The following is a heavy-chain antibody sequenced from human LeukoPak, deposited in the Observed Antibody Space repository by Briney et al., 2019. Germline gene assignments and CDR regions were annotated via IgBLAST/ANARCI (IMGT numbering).Heavy chain of an antibody. CDR3: ARGSAAFGFDP. D-gene: IGHD3-10*01. CDR2: IYYSGST. CDR1: GGSISSYY. V-gene: IGHV4-59*01. J-gene: IGHJ5*02. Sequence: SETLSLTCTVSGGSISSYYWSWIRQPPGKGLEWIGYIYYSGSTNYNPSLKSRVTISVDTSKNQFSLKLSSVTAADTAVYYCARGSAAFGFDPWGQGTLVTVSS.